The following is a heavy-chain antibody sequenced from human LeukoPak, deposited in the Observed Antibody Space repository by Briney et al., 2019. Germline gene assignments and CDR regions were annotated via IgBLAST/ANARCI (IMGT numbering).Heavy chain of an antibody. J-gene: IGHJ4*02. D-gene: IGHD1-26*01. Sequence: PSETLSLTCTVSGGSISCGSYYWSWIRQPAGKGLVWIGRIYTSGSTNYNPSLKSRITISVGTSKNQFSLKLSSVTAADTAVYYCAGVGTSGSYYYFDYWGQGTLVTVSS. CDR2: IYTSGST. CDR3: AGVGTSGSYYYFDY. CDR1: GGSISCGSYY. V-gene: IGHV4-61*02.